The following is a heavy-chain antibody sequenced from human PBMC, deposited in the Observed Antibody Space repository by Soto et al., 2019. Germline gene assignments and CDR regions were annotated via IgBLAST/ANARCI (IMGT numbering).Heavy chain of an antibody. J-gene: IGHJ4*02. D-gene: IGHD6-19*01. V-gene: IGHV3-21*01. CDR1: GFTFSSYC. CDR2: ISSSSSYI. CDR3: ARAVAGTFSAPDY. Sequence: GGSLRLSCAASGFTFSSYCMNWVRQAPGKGLEWVSSISSSSSYIYYADSLKGRFTISRDNAKKSLYLQMNSLRAEDTAVYYCARAVAGTFSAPDYWGQGTLVTVSS.